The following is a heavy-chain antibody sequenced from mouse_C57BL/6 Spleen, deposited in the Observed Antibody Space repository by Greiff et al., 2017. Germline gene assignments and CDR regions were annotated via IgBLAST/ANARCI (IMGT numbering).Heavy chain of an antibody. CDR3: ANYDYDVGFDY. CDR2: ISSGSSTI. D-gene: IGHD2-4*01. Sequence: EVHLVESGGGLVKPGGSLKLSCAASGFTFSDYGMHWVRQAPEKGLEWVAYISSGSSTIYYADTVKGRFTISRDNAKNTLFLQMTSLRSEDTAMYYCANYDYDVGFDYWGQGTTLTVSS. V-gene: IGHV5-17*01. CDR1: GFTFSDYG. J-gene: IGHJ2*01.